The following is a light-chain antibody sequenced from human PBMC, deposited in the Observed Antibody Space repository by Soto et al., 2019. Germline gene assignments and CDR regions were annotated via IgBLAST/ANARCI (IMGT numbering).Light chain of an antibody. CDR1: QGISSY. CDR3: QKYDSASSPT. CDR2: AAS. Sequence: DILMTQSPSSLSASVGDRVTVTCRASQGISSYLAWYQQKPGKVPKLLIFAASTLQPGVPSRCSGSGSGTDFTLTIRSLQPEDVATYYCQKYDSASSPTFGGGTKVEIK. V-gene: IGKV1-27*01. J-gene: IGKJ4*01.